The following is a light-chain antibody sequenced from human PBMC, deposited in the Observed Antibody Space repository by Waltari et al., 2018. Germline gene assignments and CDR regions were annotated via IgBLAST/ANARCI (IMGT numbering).Light chain of an antibody. CDR3: QSVDSTDSYPV. V-gene: IGLV3-25*03. Sequence: SNELTQPPSASVFPGQTARITCSADALADEYAYWYQQKPGQAPVMIIYKDNERPSGIPDRFSGSSSGTTVTLTIGAVQAEDEADYFCQSVDSTDSYPVFGGGTKLTVL. CDR1: ALADEY. J-gene: IGLJ2*01. CDR2: KDN.